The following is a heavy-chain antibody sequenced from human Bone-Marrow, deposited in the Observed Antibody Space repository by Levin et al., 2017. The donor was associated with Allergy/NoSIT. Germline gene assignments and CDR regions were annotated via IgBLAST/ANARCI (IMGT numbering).Heavy chain of an antibody. CDR3: ARKDNFWSGPFFDH. Sequence: ASVKVSCTASGYTFPSHHIHWVRQAPGQGLEWMGSINPNGGSTHYPQKFQGRVTMTRDTSTSTVYMELISLRSEDTAIYYCARKDNFWSGPFFDHWGQGTLVTVSS. D-gene: IGHD3-3*01. V-gene: IGHV1-46*01. CDR1: GYTFPSHH. CDR2: INPNGGST. J-gene: IGHJ4*01.